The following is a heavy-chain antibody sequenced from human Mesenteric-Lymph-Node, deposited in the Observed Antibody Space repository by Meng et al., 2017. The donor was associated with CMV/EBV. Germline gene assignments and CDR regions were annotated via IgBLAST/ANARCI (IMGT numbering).Heavy chain of an antibody. D-gene: IGHD3/OR15-3a*01. CDR3: AKDPHEFWTGYFLDS. V-gene: IGHV3-30*02. J-gene: IGHJ4*02. CDR1: GFTFSHYG. CDR2: IQYDGTNE. Sequence: GESLKISCVASGFTFSHYGIYCVRQSPGKGLEWVASIQYDGTNEYYADSVKGRFTISRDNSKNTLYLQMNSLRAEDTAVYYCAKDPHEFWTGYFLDSWGQGTLVTVSS.